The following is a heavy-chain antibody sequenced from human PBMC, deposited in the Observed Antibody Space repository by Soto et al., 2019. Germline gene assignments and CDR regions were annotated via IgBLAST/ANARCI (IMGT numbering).Heavy chain of an antibody. J-gene: IGHJ4*02. CDR2: ISYDGRNK. V-gene: IGHV3-30-3*01. CDR3: ARGKDDIVLIPAATRVGYFDY. D-gene: IGHD2-2*01. CDR1: GFTFSSYP. Sequence: QVQLVESGGGVVQPGRSLRLSCAASGFTFSSYPIHWVRQAPGKGLEWVAIISYDGRNKYYADSVKGRFTISRDNSKNTLYLQMNSLRAEDTAVYYCARGKDDIVLIPAATRVGYFDYWGQGNLVTVSS.